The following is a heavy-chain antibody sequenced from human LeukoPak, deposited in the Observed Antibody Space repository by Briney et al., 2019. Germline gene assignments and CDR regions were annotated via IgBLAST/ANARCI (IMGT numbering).Heavy chain of an antibody. V-gene: IGHV3-48*02. CDR2: ISSSSSTI. J-gene: IGHJ4*02. Sequence: PGGSLRLSCAASGVTFSSYSMNWVRQAPGKGLEWVSYISSSSSTIYYGDSVKGRFSISRDNAKNSLYLQMKSLRDEDTAVYYCARDLGIAVAGTLAYWGQGTLVTVSS. CDR3: ARDLGIAVAGTLAY. D-gene: IGHD6-19*01. CDR1: GVTFSSYS.